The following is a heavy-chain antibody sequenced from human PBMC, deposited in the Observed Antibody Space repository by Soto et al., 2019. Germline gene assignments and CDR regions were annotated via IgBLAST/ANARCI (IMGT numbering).Heavy chain of an antibody. CDR1: VYTFIDYF. CDR2: VDPEDGET. CDR3: GTVWRLGYTGASTHVMDV. J-gene: IGHJ6*02. Sequence: RXSVQDSCKVTVYTFIDYFLHWVRQAPGKGLEWMGLVDPEDGETIYAEKFQGRVTITADTSTDTAYMELSSLRSEDTAVYYFGTVWRLGYTGASTHVMDVWGQGTTVTGSS. V-gene: IGHV1-69-2*01. D-gene: IGHD5-12*01.